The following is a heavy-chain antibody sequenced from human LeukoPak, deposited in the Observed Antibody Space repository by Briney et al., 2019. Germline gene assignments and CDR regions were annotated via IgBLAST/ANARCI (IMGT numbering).Heavy chain of an antibody. Sequence: GGSLRLSCAASGFTFSSYSMNWVRQAPGKGLEWVSCISSSSYIYYADSVKGRFTISRDNAKNSLYLQMNSLRAEDTAVYYCARSAYCGGDCYSRGYYFDYWGQGTLVTVSS. D-gene: IGHD2-21*02. J-gene: IGHJ4*02. CDR3: ARSAYCGGDCYSRGYYFDY. CDR2: ISSSSYI. V-gene: IGHV3-21*01. CDR1: GFTFSSYS.